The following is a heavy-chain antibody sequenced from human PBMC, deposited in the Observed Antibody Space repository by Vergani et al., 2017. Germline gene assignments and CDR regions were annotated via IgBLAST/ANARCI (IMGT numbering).Heavy chain of an antibody. D-gene: IGHD4-23*01. V-gene: IGHV4-4*07. J-gene: IGHJ5*02. Sequence: QVQLQESGPGLVKPSETLSLTCTVSGGPISSYYWSWIRQPAGKGLEWIGRIYTSGSTNYNPSLKSRVTMSVDTSKNQFSLKLSSVTAADTAVYYCAREQAWGRWNWFDPWGQGTLVTVSS. CDR1: GGPISSYY. CDR2: IYTSGST. CDR3: AREQAWGRWNWFDP.